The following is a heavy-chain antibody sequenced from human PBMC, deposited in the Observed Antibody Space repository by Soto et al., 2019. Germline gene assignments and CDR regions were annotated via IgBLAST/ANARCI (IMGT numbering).Heavy chain of an antibody. D-gene: IGHD3-22*01. CDR3: ARDSHYYDSSGYYLVY. J-gene: IGHJ4*02. CDR1: GYTFTSYY. Sequence: ASVKVSCKASGYTFTSYYMHWVRQAPGQGLEWMGIINPRGGSTSYAQKFQGRVTMTRDTSTSTVYMELSSLRSEDTAVYYCARDSHYYDSSGYYLVYWGQGTLVTVSS. CDR2: INPRGGST. V-gene: IGHV1-46*01.